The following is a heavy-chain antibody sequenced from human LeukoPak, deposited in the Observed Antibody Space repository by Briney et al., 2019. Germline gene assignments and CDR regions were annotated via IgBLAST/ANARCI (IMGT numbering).Heavy chain of an antibody. Sequence: PSETLSLTCTVSGYSISTGYYWDWIRQPPGKGLEWIGYIYYSGSTNYNPSLKSRVTISVDTSKNQFSLKLSSVTAADTAVYYCARDSPGVSWYDYWGQGTLVTVSS. J-gene: IGHJ4*02. V-gene: IGHV4-61*01. CDR1: GYSISTGYY. CDR3: ARDSPGVSWYDY. CDR2: IYYSGST. D-gene: IGHD2-15*01.